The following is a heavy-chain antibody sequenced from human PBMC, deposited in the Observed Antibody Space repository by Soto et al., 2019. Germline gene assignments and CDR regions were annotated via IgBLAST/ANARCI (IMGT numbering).Heavy chain of an antibody. D-gene: IGHD6-6*01. J-gene: IGHJ6*02. Sequence: PSETLSLTCTVSGGSISSSSWSWIRQPPGRGLEWIGYIYNNGRTDYNPSLKSRVTISVDTSKNQLSLKLSSATAADTAVYYCARSMYSTSAQLYYGMDVWGQGTTVTVSS. CDR3: ARSMYSTSAQLYYGMDV. CDR2: IYNNGRT. CDR1: GGSISSSS. V-gene: IGHV4-59*08.